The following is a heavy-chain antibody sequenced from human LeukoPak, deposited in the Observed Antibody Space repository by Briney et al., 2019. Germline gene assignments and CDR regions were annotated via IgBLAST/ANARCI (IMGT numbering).Heavy chain of an antibody. V-gene: IGHV5-51*01. CDR3: ARPSGYCSGGSCLGAFDI. CDR2: IYPGDSDT. J-gene: IGHJ3*02. CDR1: GYSSTSYW. Sequence: GESLKISCKGSGYSSTSYWIGWVRQMPGKGLEWMGIIYPGDSDTRYSPSFQGQVTISADKSISTAYLQWSSLKASDTAMYYCARPSGYCSGGSCLGAFDIWGQGTMVTVSS. D-gene: IGHD2-15*01.